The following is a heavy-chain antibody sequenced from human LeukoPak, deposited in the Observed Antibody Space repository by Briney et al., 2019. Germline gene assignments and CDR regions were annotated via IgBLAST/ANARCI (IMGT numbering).Heavy chain of an antibody. CDR3: ARGIVVVNYYYYYGMDV. V-gene: IGHV4-59*01. Sequence: SETLSLTCTVSGGSISSYYWSWIRQPPGKGLEWIGYIYYSGSTNYNPSLKSRVTISVDTSKNQFSLELSSVTAADTAVYYCARGIVVVNYYYYYGMDVWGQGTTVTVSS. CDR1: GGSISSYY. CDR2: IYYSGST. D-gene: IGHD3-22*01. J-gene: IGHJ6*02.